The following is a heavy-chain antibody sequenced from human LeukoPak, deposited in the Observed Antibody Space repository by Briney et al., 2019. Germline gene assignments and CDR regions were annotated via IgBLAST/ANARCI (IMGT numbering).Heavy chain of an antibody. CDR2: MNPNSGNT. J-gene: IGHJ6*03. D-gene: IGHD2/OR15-2a*01. V-gene: IGHV1-8*01. Sequence: ASVKVSCKASGYTFTSYDINWVRQATGQGLEWMGWMNPNSGNTGYAQKFQGRVTMTRNTSISTAYMELSSLRSEDTAVYYCARVCLGLVHTSDYYYMDVWGKGTTVTISS. CDR3: ARVCLGLVHTSDYYYMDV. CDR1: GYTFTSYD.